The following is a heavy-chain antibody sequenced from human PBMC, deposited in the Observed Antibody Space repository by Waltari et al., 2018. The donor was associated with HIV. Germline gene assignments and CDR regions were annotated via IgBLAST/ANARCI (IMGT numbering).Heavy chain of an antibody. CDR1: GLTFCSYS. J-gene: IGHJ4*02. Sequence: EVQLVESGGGVVQPGGFLRLPCAASGLTFCSYSMHWVRQAPGKGLEWVSYISSSSSTISYADSVKGRFTISRDNAKNSLYLQMNSLRAEDTAVYYCARYLSGSYGGDYWGQGTLVTVSS. V-gene: IGHV3-48*01. CDR2: ISSSSSTI. CDR3: ARYLSGSYGGDY. D-gene: IGHD1-26*01.